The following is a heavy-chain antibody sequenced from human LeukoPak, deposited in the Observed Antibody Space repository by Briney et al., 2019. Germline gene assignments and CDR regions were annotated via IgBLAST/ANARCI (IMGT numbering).Heavy chain of an antibody. V-gene: IGHV3-23*01. CDR3: ARVSGNIQIWPQPFGDGMDV. Sequence: GGSLRLSCAASRFTFSSYVMGWVRQAPGKGLECVSAISGSGRSTYYTDSVKGRFTISREDSKNTLYLQMNILRAEDTAIYYCARVSGNIQIWPQPFGDGMDVWGQGTTVTVSS. CDR2: ISGSGRST. J-gene: IGHJ6*02. D-gene: IGHD3-10*01. CDR1: RFTFSSYV.